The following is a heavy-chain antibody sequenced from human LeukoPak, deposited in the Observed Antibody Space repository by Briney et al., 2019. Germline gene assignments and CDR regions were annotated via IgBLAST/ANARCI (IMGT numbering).Heavy chain of an antibody. CDR1: GFTFSNAW. CDR2: IKSKTDGGTT. Sequence: GGSLRLSCAASGFTFSNAWMSWVRQAPGKGLEWVGRIKSKTDGGTTDYAAPVKGRFTISRDDSKNTLYLQMNSLKTEDTAVYYCAKDDAWGRFYHWGQGTLVTVSS. CDR3: AKDDAWGRFYH. V-gene: IGHV3-15*01. J-gene: IGHJ1*01. D-gene: IGHD3-16*01.